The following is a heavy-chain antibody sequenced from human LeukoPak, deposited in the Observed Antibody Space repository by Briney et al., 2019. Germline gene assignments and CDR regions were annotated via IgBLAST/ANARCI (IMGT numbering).Heavy chain of an antibody. V-gene: IGHV4-34*01. CDR2: INHSGST. CDR1: GGSFSGYY. D-gene: IGHD1-7*01. J-gene: IGHJ5*02. CDR3: ARDWRAWNYANNWFDP. Sequence: SETLSLTCAVYGGSFSGYYWSWIRQAPGKGLEWIGEINHSGSTNYNPSLKSRVTISVDTSKNQFSLKLSSVTAADTAVYYCARDWRAWNYANNWFDPWGQGTLVTVYS.